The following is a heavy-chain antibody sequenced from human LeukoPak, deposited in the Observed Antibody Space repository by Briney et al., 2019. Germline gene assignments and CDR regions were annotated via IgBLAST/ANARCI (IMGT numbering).Heavy chain of an antibody. V-gene: IGHV4-59*08. CDR3: ARLSIVGATNFDS. CDR2: IYYSGST. D-gene: IGHD1-26*01. Sequence: SGTLSLTCTVSGASITSYYWSWIRQPPGKGLEWIGYIYYSGSTTYKPSLKSRVTISVDTSKNQFSLKLSSVTAADTAVYYCARLSIVGATNFDSWGQGTLVTVSS. CDR1: GASITSYY. J-gene: IGHJ4*02.